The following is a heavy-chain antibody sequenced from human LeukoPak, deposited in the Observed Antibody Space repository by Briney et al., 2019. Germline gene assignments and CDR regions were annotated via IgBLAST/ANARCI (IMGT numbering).Heavy chain of an antibody. Sequence: SETLSLTCTVSGGSIRSYYWTWIRQPAGKGLEWIGRIEPSGTNDHNPSLKSRVTMSINMSKNQFSLELISVTAADTAVYYCTRGHGWTDYWGQGTLVTVSS. CDR2: IEPSGTN. CDR1: GGSIRSYY. CDR3: TRGHGWTDY. D-gene: IGHD6-19*01. V-gene: IGHV4-4*07. J-gene: IGHJ4*02.